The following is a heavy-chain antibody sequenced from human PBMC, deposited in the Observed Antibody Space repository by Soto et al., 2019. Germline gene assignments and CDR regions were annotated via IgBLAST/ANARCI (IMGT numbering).Heavy chain of an antibody. V-gene: IGHV3-23*01. D-gene: IGHD5-12*01. Sequence: ELQLLESGGGLVQPGGSLRLSCAASGFTFRSYGMSWVRQAPGKGLEWVSAISGSGGNTFYADSVRGRFTISRDNSKYTLYVQMNSLRAEDTALYYCAKGIYSAYAKGANDIWGQGTMVTVSS. J-gene: IGHJ3*02. CDR1: GFTFRSYG. CDR3: AKGIYSAYAKGANDI. CDR2: ISGSGGNT.